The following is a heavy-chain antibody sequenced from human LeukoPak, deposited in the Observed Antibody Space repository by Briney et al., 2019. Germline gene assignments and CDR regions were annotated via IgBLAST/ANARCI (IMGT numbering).Heavy chain of an antibody. CDR1: GGSISSGDYY. D-gene: IGHD6-13*01. CDR3: ARGDYGGIAAAGTPYNWFDP. V-gene: IGHV4-30-4*01. J-gene: IGHJ5*02. Sequence: SQTLSLTCTVSGGSISSGDYYWRWIRQPPGRGLEWIVYIYYSGSTYYNPSLKSRVTISVDTSKNQFSLKLSSVTAADTAVYYCARGDYGGIAAAGTPYNWFDPWGQGTLVTVSS. CDR2: IYYSGST.